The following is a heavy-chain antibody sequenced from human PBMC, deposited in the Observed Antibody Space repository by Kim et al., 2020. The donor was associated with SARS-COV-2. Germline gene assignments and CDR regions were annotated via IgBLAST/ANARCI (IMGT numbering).Heavy chain of an antibody. D-gene: IGHD5-12*01. CDR3: AKDEGGYGTFDY. J-gene: IGHJ4*02. CDR1: GFTFDDYA. Sequence: GGSLRLSCAASGFTFDDYAMHWVRQAPGKGLEWVSGISWNSGSIGYADSVKGRFTISRDNAKNSLYLQMNSLRAEDTALYYCAKDEGGYGTFDYWGQGTLVTVSS. V-gene: IGHV3-9*01. CDR2: ISWNSGSI.